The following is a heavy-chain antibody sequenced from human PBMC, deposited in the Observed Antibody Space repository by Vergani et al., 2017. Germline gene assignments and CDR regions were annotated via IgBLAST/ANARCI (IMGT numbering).Heavy chain of an antibody. CDR3: ARLLNSGYYYGSGRQGYWFDP. CDR1: GYTFTSYY. V-gene: IGHV1-46*03. D-gene: IGHD3-10*01. CDR2: INPSGGST. Sequence: QVQLVQSGAEVKKPGASVKVSCKASGYTFTSYYMHWVRQAPGQGLEWMGIINPSGGSTSYAQKFQGRVTMTRDTSTSTVYMELSSLRSEDTAVYYCARLLNSGYYYGSGRQGYWFDPLGQGTLVTVSS. J-gene: IGHJ5*02.